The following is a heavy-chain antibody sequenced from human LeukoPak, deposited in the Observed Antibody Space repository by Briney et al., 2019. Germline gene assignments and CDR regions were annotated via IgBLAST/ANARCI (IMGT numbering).Heavy chain of an antibody. Sequence: GGSLRLSCEASGFTFSSHSMTWVRQVPGKGLEWIAYMTATSNTFYYADSVKGRFTISRDNARNSLFLQMNSLTVEDTAVYYCARSLSGYDPLSAFWGQGTLVTVSS. CDR3: ARSLSGYDPLSAF. CDR2: MTATSNTF. CDR1: GFTFSSHS. V-gene: IGHV3-48*04. D-gene: IGHD5-12*01. J-gene: IGHJ1*01.